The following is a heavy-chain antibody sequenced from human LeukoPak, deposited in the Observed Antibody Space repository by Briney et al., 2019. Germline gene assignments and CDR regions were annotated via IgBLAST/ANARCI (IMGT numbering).Heavy chain of an antibody. V-gene: IGHV3-30-3*01. D-gene: IGHD3-10*01. Sequence: GGSLRLSCAASGFTFSSYWMHWVRQAPGKGLEWVAVISYDGSNKYYADSVKGRFTISRDNSKNTLYLQMNSLRAEDTAVYYCARAEGYYGSGFDYWGQGTLVTVSS. CDR2: ISYDGSNK. J-gene: IGHJ4*02. CDR3: ARAEGYYGSGFDY. CDR1: GFTFSSYW.